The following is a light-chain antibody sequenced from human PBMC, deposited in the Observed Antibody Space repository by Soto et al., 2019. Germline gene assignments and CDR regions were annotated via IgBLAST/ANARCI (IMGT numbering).Light chain of an antibody. J-gene: IGKJ5*01. CDR2: GAS. V-gene: IGKV3-20*01. CDR1: QRVSSGY. CDR3: QQYGSSPPSST. Sequence: SVVRQYPRTLSLSPRERSTISCSQTQRVSSGYLAWYQQKPVQAPRLLIYGASNRATDIPDRFSGRGSGTDFTLTISRLEPEDFAVYYCQQYGSSPPSSTFGQGTRLEIK.